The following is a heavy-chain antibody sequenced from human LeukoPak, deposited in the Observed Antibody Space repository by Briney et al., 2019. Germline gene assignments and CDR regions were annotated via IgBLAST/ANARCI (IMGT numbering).Heavy chain of an antibody. J-gene: IGHJ4*02. CDR3: AKRAYYGSLGEIDY. CDR1: GFTFDDYA. V-gene: IGHV3-23*01. D-gene: IGHD3-10*01. CDR2: ISGSGGST. Sequence: PGGSLRLSCAASGFTFDDYAMHWVRQAPGKGLEWVSAISGSGGSTYYADSVKGRFTISRDNSKDTLYLQMNSLRAEDTAVYYCAKRAYYGSLGEIDYWGQGTLVTVSS.